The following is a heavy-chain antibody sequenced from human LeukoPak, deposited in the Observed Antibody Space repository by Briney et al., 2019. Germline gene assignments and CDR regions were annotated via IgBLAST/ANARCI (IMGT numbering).Heavy chain of an antibody. Sequence: SETLSLTCTVSGGSISSSSYYWGWIRQSPGKGLEWIANIYYSGSTYYNPSLKSRVTISLDTSKNQFSLKLSSVTAADTAVYFCASVGIKAAVPSDYWGQGTLVTVSS. CDR3: ASVGIKAAVPSDY. CDR2: IYYSGST. D-gene: IGHD6-13*01. V-gene: IGHV4-39*07. J-gene: IGHJ4*02. CDR1: GGSISSSSYY.